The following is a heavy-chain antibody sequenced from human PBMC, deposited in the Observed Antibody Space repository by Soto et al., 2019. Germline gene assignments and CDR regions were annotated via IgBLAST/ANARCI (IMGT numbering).Heavy chain of an antibody. CDR3: AKETQANLGTGGFDY. CDR1: GFTLDDYA. J-gene: IGHJ4*02. V-gene: IGHV3-9*01. Sequence: EVQLVESGGGVTQPGRSLRISCAAAGFTLDDYAMHWVRQAPGKGLEWVSGVSWNSGSIDYADSVKGRFTISRDNAKNSLYLQIDSLRTEDTALYYCAKETQANLGTGGFDYWGQGTLVTVSS. CDR2: VSWNSGSI. D-gene: IGHD7-27*01.